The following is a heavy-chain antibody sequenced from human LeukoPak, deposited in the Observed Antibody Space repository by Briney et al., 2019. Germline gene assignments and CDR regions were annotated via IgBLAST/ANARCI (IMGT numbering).Heavy chain of an antibody. Sequence: GASVKVSCKASGYTFTSYGISWVRQAPGQGLEWMGWISAYNGNTNYAQKLQGRVTMTTDTSTSTAYMELRSLRSEDTAVYYCARASDPSEYYGSGSYYNLPFDYWGQGTLVTVSS. CDR1: GYTFTSYG. CDR2: ISAYNGNT. J-gene: IGHJ4*02. CDR3: ARASDPSEYYGSGSYYNLPFDY. V-gene: IGHV1-18*01. D-gene: IGHD3-10*01.